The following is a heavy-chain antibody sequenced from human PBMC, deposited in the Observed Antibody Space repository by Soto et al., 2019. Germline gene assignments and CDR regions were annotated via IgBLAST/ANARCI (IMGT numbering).Heavy chain of an antibody. CDR3: ARRTFTVNYYYYYMDV. D-gene: IGHD4-4*01. CDR1: GFTFDDYG. V-gene: IGHV3-20*01. CDR2: INWNGGST. Sequence: GGSLRLSCVASGFTFDDYGMSWVRQVPGKGLEWVSGINWNGGSTDYADSVKGRFTISRDNAKNSLYLQMNSLRADDTALYHCARRTFTVNYYYYYMDVWGKGTTVTVSS. J-gene: IGHJ6*03.